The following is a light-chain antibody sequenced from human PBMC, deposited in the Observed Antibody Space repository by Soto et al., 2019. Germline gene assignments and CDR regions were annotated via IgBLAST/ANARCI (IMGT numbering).Light chain of an antibody. CDR3: HQTYIAPYT. CDR1: QSISTY. CDR2: AAS. J-gene: IGKJ2*01. V-gene: IGKV1-39*01. Sequence: DIQMTQSPSSLSAAVGDRVTITCRASQSISTYLNWYQQKLGKAPKLLIYAASSLQSGVPSRFSGSGSGTDFTLTISSLQPEDFAAYYCHQTYIAPYTFGQGTHLQIK.